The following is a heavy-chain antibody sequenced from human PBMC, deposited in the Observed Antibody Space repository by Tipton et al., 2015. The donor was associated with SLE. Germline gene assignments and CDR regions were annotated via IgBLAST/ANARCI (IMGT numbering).Heavy chain of an antibody. CDR1: GFTFSIYA. V-gene: IGHV3-30*04. Sequence: SLRLSCAASGFTFSIYAMHWVRQAPGKGLEWVAVISYDGSNKYYADSVKGRFTISRDNSKNTLCLQMNSLRAEDTAVYYCASSLPCGGLFDYWGQGTLVTVSS. CDR2: ISYDGSNK. J-gene: IGHJ4*02. D-gene: IGHD2-2*01. CDR3: ASSLPCGGLFDY.